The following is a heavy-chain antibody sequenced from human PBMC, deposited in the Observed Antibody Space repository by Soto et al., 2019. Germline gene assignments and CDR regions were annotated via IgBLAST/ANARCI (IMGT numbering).Heavy chain of an antibody. V-gene: IGHV4-4*02. J-gene: IGHJ6*02. CDR1: GASIRINKHW. CDR2: IYHTGDV. CDR3: ARAVYFTTDNCWDYFYYYNLDV. D-gene: IGHD1-7*01. Sequence: ETLSLTCAVTGASIRINKHWWSWVRQAPWKGLEWIGEIYHTGDVNYISSLRGRITMSVDKTTNQFSLKLTSMTAADTATYYFARAVYFTTDNCWDYFYYYNLDVWGRGTSVTVSS.